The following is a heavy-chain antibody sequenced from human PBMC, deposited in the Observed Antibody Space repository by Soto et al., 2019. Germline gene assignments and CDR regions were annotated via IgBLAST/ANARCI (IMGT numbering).Heavy chain of an antibody. Sequence: QVQLVQSGAEVKKPGASVKVSCKASGYSFTSYGISWVRQAPGQGLEWLGWISPYNLNTNYAQKLQGRVTISADTSTNTAYMELRSLRSDDTAVYYCARCRGSASYYFNWGQGTLVTVSS. V-gene: IGHV1-18*01. CDR3: ARCRGSASYYFN. J-gene: IGHJ4*02. CDR1: GYSFTSYG. D-gene: IGHD3-10*01. CDR2: ISPYNLNT.